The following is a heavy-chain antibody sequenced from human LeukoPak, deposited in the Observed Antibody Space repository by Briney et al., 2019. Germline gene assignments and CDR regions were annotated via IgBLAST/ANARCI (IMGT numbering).Heavy chain of an antibody. J-gene: IGHJ5*02. CDR3: ARAYCGGDCYLNWFDP. CDR2: IYYSGST. D-gene: IGHD2-21*01. Sequence: SETLSLTCTVSGGSISSSSYYWGWIRQPPGKGLEWIGSIYYSGSTYYNPSLKSRVTISVDTSKNQFSLKLSSVTAADTAVYYCARAYCGGDCYLNWFDPWGQGTLLTVSS. CDR1: GGSISSSSYY. V-gene: IGHV4-39*01.